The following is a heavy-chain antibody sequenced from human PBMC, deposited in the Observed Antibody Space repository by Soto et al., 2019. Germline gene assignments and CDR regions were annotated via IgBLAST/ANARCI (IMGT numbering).Heavy chain of an antibody. CDR2: IYYSGST. D-gene: IGHD6-13*01. J-gene: IGHJ5*02. Sequence: SETLSLTCTASGGSIKSYYWSWTRQPPGKGLEWIGYIYYSGSTNYNPSLKSRVTISVDTSKNQFSLKLSSVTAADTAVYYCARAPYVYSSTNNWFDPWGQGTLVTVSS. CDR1: GGSIKSYY. CDR3: ARAPYVYSSTNNWFDP. V-gene: IGHV4-59*01.